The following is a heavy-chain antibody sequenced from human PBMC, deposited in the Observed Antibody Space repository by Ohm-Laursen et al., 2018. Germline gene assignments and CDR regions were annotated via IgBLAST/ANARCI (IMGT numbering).Heavy chain of an antibody. Sequence: SLRLSCAASGFTFSSYAMSWVRQAPGKGLEWVSAISGSGGSTYYADSVKGRFTISRDNSKNTLYLQMNSLRAEDTAVYYCAKVRGLSVYYGMDVWGQGTTVTVSS. D-gene: IGHD3-10*01. CDR3: AKVRGLSVYYGMDV. CDR2: ISGSGGST. J-gene: IGHJ6*02. CDR1: GFTFSSYA. V-gene: IGHV3-23*01.